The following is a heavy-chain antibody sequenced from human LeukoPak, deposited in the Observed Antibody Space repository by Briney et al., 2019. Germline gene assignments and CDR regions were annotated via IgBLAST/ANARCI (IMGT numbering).Heavy chain of an antibody. CDR3: ARLPGNYDSSGDY. D-gene: IGHD3-22*01. Sequence: GRSLRLSCAASGFTFSSYTMHWVRQAPGKGLEWVAVISYDGSNKYYADSVKGRFTISRDNSKNTLYLQMNSLRAEDTAVYYCARLPGNYDSSGDYWGQGTLVTVAS. CDR2: ISYDGSNK. J-gene: IGHJ4*02. CDR1: GFTFSSYT. V-gene: IGHV3-30*01.